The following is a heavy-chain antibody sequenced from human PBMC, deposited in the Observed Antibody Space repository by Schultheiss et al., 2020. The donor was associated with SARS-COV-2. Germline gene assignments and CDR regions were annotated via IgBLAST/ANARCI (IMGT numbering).Heavy chain of an antibody. CDR3: AREGGRITMVRGVICPYFDY. J-gene: IGHJ4*02. D-gene: IGHD3-10*01. Sequence: SETLSLTCTVSGGSISSYYWSWIRQPPGKGLEWIGYIYYSGSTNYNPSLKSRVTISVDTSKNQFSLKLSSVTAADTAVYYCAREGGRITMVRGVICPYFDYWGQGTLVTVSS. CDR1: GGSISSYY. CDR2: IYYSGST. V-gene: IGHV4-59*12.